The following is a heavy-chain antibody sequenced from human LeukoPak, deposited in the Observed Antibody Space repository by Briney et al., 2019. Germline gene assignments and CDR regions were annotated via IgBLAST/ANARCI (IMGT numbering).Heavy chain of an antibody. D-gene: IGHD2-15*01. V-gene: IGHV3-74*01. CDR3: IPLAADSIMAKLNFDF. CDR2: INMDGSSI. CDR1: GFTFSNYW. Sequence: QPGGSLRLSCAASGFTFSNYWMHWVRQAPGKGLVWVSRINMDGSSISYADSVKGRFTISRDNAKNTVNLQMNSLRAEHTAVYYCIPLAADSIMAKLNFDFWGQGTLVTVSS. J-gene: IGHJ4*02.